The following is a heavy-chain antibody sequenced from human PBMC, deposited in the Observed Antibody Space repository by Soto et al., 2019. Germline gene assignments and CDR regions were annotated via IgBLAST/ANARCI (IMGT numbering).Heavy chain of an antibody. CDR2: IWYDGTSE. J-gene: IGHJ4*02. D-gene: IGHD4-17*01. V-gene: IGHV3-33*01. Sequence: QVQLVESGGGVVQPGTSLRLSCAASGFTFSRYAIHWVRQAPGKGLEWVAVIWYDGTSEFYADSVMGRFTISRDTSKNTLYLEMNSLRVEDTAVYYCARDFVGGDYHLDYWGQGTLVTVSS. CDR3: ARDFVGGDYHLDY. CDR1: GFTFSRYA.